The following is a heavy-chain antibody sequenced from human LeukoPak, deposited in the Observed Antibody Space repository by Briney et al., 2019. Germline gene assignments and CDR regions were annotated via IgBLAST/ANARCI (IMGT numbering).Heavy chain of an antibody. CDR1: GFTFSSYW. V-gene: IGHV3-7*01. Sequence: GGSLRLSCAASGFTFSSYWMSWVREAPGKGVEWVANIKQDGSEKYYVDSVKGRFTISRDNAKNSLYLQMNSLRAEDTAVYYCAREMYYYGSGSYYMARNSGAFDIWGQGTMVTVSS. J-gene: IGHJ3*02. CDR2: IKQDGSEK. D-gene: IGHD3-10*01. CDR3: AREMYYYGSGSYYMARNSGAFDI.